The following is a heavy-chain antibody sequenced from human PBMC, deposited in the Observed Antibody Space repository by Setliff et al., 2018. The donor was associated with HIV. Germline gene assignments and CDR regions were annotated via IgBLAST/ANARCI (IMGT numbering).Heavy chain of an antibody. CDR2: ISGSAGTT. Sequence: GGSLRLSCAASGFTFSNYAMSWVRQAPGKGLEWVSGISGSAGTTYYADSVKGRFTISRDNSKNTLYLQMNSLRAEDTAVYYCAKDTSPQPPDFDSWGQGTLVTVSS. D-gene: IGHD2-2*01. J-gene: IGHJ4*02. V-gene: IGHV3-23*01. CDR1: GFTFSNYA. CDR3: AKDTSPQPPDFDS.